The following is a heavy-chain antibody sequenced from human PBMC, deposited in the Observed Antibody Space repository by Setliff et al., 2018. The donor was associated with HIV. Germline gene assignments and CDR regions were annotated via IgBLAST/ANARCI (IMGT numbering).Heavy chain of an antibody. V-gene: IGHV4-59*03. J-gene: IGHJ4*02. CDR3: ARVALLNDHILTAPEYVDI. CDR2: VYHSGTT. CDR1: GDSISRYY. D-gene: IGHD2-15*01. Sequence: SETLSLTCSFSGDSISRYYWSWIRQSPARGLEWIGYVYHSGTTNFNPSLKSRVTMSLDTSRSQLSLNLRSVTAADTGVYYCARVALLNDHILTAPEYVDIWGQGTQVTVSS.